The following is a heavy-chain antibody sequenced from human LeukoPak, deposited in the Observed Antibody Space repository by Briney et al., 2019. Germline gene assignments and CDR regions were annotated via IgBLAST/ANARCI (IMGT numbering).Heavy chain of an antibody. J-gene: IGHJ4*01. CDR3: AGNRVGAANFDA. CDR1: GGSISFYY. V-gene: IGHV4-59*01. CDR2: VYFSGTT. D-gene: IGHD2-15*01. Sequence: ASETLSLTYTVSGGSISFYYWSWIRQPPGKGLECIVYVYFSGTTNYNPSPKSRFPISLDTAKNHFSLKLSSVTVAATAVYYCAGNRVGAANFDAWGHGTLVTVSS.